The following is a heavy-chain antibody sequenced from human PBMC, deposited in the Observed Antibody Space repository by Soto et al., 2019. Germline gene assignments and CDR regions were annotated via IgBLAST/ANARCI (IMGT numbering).Heavy chain of an antibody. CDR2: INPTGSVT. J-gene: IGHJ4*02. CDR3: ARVRNGEYSFDY. D-gene: IGHD3-10*01. V-gene: IGHV3-74*01. Sequence: EVQLVESGGGLVQPGGSLRLSCAASGFTFSNYWKHWVRQAPGKGLVWVSRINPTGSVTSYADSVEGRFSISRDNAKNTLSLQMDGLRGEDTAVYYCARVRNGEYSFDYWGQGTLVTVSS. CDR1: GFTFSNYW.